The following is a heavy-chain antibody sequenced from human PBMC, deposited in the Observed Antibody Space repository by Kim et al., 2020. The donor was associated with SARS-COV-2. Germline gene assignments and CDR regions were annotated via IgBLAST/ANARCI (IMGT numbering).Heavy chain of an antibody. Sequence: SETLSLTCTVSGGSISSSSYYWGWIRQPPGKGLEWIGSIYYSGSTYYNPSLKSRVTISVDTSKNQFSLKLSSVTAADTAVYYCARLRDSSWYRPWFDPWGQGTLVTVSS. CDR2: IYYSGST. CDR3: ARLRDSSWYRPWFDP. CDR1: GGSISSSSYY. J-gene: IGHJ5*02. V-gene: IGHV4-39*01. D-gene: IGHD6-13*01.